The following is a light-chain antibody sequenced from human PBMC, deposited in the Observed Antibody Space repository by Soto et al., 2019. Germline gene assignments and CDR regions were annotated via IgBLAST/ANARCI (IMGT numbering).Light chain of an antibody. CDR2: DAS. J-gene: IGKJ1*01. Sequence: IVLTQSPGTLSLSPGERATLSCRASQSVTTQLAWYQQKPGQAPRLLIYDASNRATGIPARFSGSGSGTDFRLTISSLQPEDFATYYCLQDHKYPLTFGQGTKVDIK. V-gene: IGKV3-11*01. CDR3: LQDHKYPLT. CDR1: QSVTTQ.